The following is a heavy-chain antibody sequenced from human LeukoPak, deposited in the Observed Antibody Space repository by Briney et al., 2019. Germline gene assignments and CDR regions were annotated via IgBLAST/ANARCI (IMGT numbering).Heavy chain of an antibody. CDR2: ISGSGAST. CDR1: GFTFSTHT. J-gene: IGHJ4*02. D-gene: IGHD1-26*01. Sequence: GGSLRLSCAGAGFTFSTHTINWVRQAPGKGLEWISGISGSGASTYYADSVKGRFTISRDDSRNTLYLQMNSLRGDDTAVYYCAKDVGKWESLHFFDYWGQGTLVTVSS. CDR3: AKDVGKWESLHFFDY. V-gene: IGHV3-23*01.